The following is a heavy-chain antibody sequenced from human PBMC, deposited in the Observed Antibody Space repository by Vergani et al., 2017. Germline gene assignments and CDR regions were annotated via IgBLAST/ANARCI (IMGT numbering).Heavy chain of an antibody. CDR3: AREVDGDFDY. CDR1: GFTFSSYA. CDR2: ISYDGSNK. D-gene: IGHD4-17*01. J-gene: IGHJ4*02. Sequence: QVQLVESGGGVVQPGRSLRLSCAASGFTFSSYAMHWVRQAPGKGLEWVAVISYDGSNKYYADSVKGRFTISRDNSKNTLYLQMNSLRAEDTAVYYCAREVDGDFDYWGQGTLVTVSS. V-gene: IGHV3-30-3*01.